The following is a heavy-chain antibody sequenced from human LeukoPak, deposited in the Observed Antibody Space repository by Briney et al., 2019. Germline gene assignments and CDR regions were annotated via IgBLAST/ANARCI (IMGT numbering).Heavy chain of an antibody. J-gene: IGHJ3*02. CDR1: GGSISSYY. D-gene: IGHD2-2*01. V-gene: IGHV4-59*08. CDR3: ASPLGYCSSTSCEGAFDI. Sequence: SETLSLTCTVSGGSISSYYWSWIRQPPGKGLEWIGYIYYSGSTNYNPSLKSRVTISVDTSKNQFSLKLSSVTAADTAVYYCASPLGYCSSTSCEGAFDIWGQGTMVTVSS. CDR2: IYYSGST.